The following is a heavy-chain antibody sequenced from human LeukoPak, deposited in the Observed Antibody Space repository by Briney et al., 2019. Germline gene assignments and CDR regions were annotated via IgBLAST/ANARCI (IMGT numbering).Heavy chain of an antibody. CDR3: AIMTTVTYIDY. CDR1: GFTFSSYS. D-gene: IGHD4-17*01. V-gene: IGHV3-21*01. CDR2: ISSSSSYI. Sequence: GGSLRLSCAASGFTFSSYSMNWVRQAPGKGLEWVSSISSSSSYIYYADSVKGRFTISRDSAENSLYLQMNSLRAEDTAVYYCAIMTTVTYIDYWGQGTLVTVSS. J-gene: IGHJ4*02.